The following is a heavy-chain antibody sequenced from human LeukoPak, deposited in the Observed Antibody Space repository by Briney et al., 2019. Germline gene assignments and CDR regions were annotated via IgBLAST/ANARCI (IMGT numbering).Heavy chain of an antibody. Sequence: SETLSLTCTVSGDSISSSSYYWGWIRQPPGKGLEWIGSVSYSGSTYYNPSLKSRVTISVDTSKNQFSLKLNSVTAADTAVYYCARVGSSSWYEGDAFDIWGQGTMVTVSS. D-gene: IGHD6-13*01. CDR3: ARVGSSSWYEGDAFDI. J-gene: IGHJ3*02. CDR1: GDSISSSSYY. V-gene: IGHV4-39*07. CDR2: VSYSGST.